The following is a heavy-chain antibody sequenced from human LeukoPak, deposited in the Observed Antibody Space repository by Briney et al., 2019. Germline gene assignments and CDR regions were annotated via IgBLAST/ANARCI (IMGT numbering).Heavy chain of an antibody. D-gene: IGHD4-17*01. CDR2: MNPNSGNT. J-gene: IGHJ5*02. Sequence: ASVKVSCKTSGGTFNNSAISWVRQATGQGLEWMGWMNPNSGNTGYAQKFQGRVTMTRNTSISTAYMELSSLRSEDTAVYYCARSNTFYGDYNWFDPWGQGTLVTVSS. CDR1: GGTFNNSA. V-gene: IGHV1-8*02. CDR3: ARSNTFYGDYNWFDP.